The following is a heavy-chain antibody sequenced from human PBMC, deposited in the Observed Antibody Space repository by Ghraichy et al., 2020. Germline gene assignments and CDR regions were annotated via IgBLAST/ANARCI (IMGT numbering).Heavy chain of an antibody. CDR1: GGTFSDYA. V-gene: IGHV1-69*13. D-gene: IGHD4-17*01. Sequence: SVKVSCKASGGTFSDYAINWVRQAPGQGLEWMGEIIPIFVTTDYAQKFQGRVTFVADESTSTAYMELSSLTSEDTAVYYCAIKGAYGDFDPWGQGTLVTVSS. CDR3: AIKGAYGDFDP. CDR2: IIPIFVTT. J-gene: IGHJ5*02.